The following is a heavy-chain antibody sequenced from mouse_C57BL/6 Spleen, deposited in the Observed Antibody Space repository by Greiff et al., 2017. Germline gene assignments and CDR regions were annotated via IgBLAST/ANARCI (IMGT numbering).Heavy chain of an antibody. J-gene: IGHJ3*01. Sequence: VQRVESGPGLVAPSQSLSITCTVSGFSLTSYAISWVRQPPGKGLEWLGVIWTGGGTNYNSALQSRLSIRKYNSKIQVFLKMNSLQTDDTVRYYCARIYDGYYASFAYWGHGTLVTVAA. V-gene: IGHV2-9-1*01. CDR3: ARIYDGYYASFAY. CDR2: IWTGGGT. D-gene: IGHD2-3*01. CDR1: GFSLTSYA.